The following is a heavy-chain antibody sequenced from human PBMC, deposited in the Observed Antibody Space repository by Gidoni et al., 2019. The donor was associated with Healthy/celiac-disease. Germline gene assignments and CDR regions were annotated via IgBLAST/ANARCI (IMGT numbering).Heavy chain of an antibody. CDR1: GFTFSSYA. J-gene: IGHJ4*02. CDR2: ISSNGGST. Sequence: EVQLVESGGGLVQPGGSLRLSCAASGFTFSSYAMHWVRQAPGKGLEYVSAISSNGGSTYYANSVKGRFTISRDNSKNTLYLQMGSLRAEDMAVYYCARDASDYWGQGTLVTVSS. V-gene: IGHV3-64*01. CDR3: ARDASDY.